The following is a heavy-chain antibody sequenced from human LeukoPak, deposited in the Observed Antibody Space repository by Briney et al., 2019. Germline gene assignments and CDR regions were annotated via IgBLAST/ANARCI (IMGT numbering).Heavy chain of an antibody. V-gene: IGHV3-9*01. CDR3: AELGITMIGGV. CDR1: GFTFDDHA. Sequence: GGSLRLSCAASGFTFDDHAMHWVRQAPGKGLEWVSGISWNSGSIDYADSVKGRFTISRDNAKNSLYLQMNSLRTEDTAVYYCAELGITMIGGVWGKGTTVTISS. D-gene: IGHD3-10*02. J-gene: IGHJ6*04. CDR2: ISWNSGSI.